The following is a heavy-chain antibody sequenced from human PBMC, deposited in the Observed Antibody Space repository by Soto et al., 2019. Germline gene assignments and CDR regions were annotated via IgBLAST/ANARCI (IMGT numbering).Heavy chain of an antibody. CDR1: GYTFSTYD. V-gene: IGHV1-8*01. CDR2: MNPNSGDT. J-gene: IGHJ6*04. D-gene: IGHD3-10*01. Sequence: ASVKVSCKTSGYTFSTYDINWVRQAPGQGLEWMGWMNPNSGDTGSAQKFLGRLTMTRDSSIRTVYMELSSLSSEDTAVYYCARLNYYGSGSYQDSVYFYALDVWGKGTTLTVSS. CDR3: ARLNYYGSGSYQDSVYFYALDV.